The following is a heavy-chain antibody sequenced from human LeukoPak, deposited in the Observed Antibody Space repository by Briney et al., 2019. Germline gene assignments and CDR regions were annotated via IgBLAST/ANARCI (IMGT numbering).Heavy chain of an antibody. D-gene: IGHD3-10*01. CDR2: IYYSGST. J-gene: IGHJ3*02. Sequence: SETLSLTCTVSGGSISSYYWSWIRQPPGKGLEWIGYIYYSGSTNYNPSLKSRVTISVDTSKNQFSLKLSSVTAADTAVYYCARGDYYGSGSYYSAKAFDIWGQGTMVTVSS. CDR3: ARGDYYGSGSYYSAKAFDI. V-gene: IGHV4-59*01. CDR1: GGSISSYY.